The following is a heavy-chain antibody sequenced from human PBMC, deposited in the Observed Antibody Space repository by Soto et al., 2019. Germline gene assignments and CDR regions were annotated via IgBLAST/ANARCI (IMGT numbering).Heavy chain of an antibody. V-gene: IGHV3-48*01. J-gene: IGHJ3*02. CDR3: ARYGSGSYFAAFDI. D-gene: IGHD3-10*01. CDR1: GFTFSSYS. CDR2: ISSSSSTI. Sequence: GGSLRLSCAASGFTFSSYSMNWVRQAPGKGLEWVSYISSSSSTIYYADSVKGRFTISRDNAKNSLYLQMNSLRAEDTAVYYCARYGSGSYFAAFDIWGQGTMVTVSS.